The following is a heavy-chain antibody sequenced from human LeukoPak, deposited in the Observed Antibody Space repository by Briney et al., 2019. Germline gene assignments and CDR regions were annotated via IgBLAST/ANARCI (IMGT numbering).Heavy chain of an antibody. D-gene: IGHD3-22*01. Sequence: SETLSLTCTVSGGSISTYYWNWIRQPPGKGLEWIGYIYHSGSTNYNPSLKSRVTISVDTSKNQFSLKLSSVTAADTAVYYCARDSPNSSGYYYHFQHWGQGTLVTVSS. CDR3: ARDSPNSSGYYYHFQH. CDR2: IYHSGST. V-gene: IGHV4-59*01. CDR1: GGSISTYY. J-gene: IGHJ1*01.